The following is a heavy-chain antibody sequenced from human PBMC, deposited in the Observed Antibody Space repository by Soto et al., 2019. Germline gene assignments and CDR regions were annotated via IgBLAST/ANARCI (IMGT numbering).Heavy chain of an antibody. Sequence: QVRLVQSGAEAKKPGASVKVSCKTSGYPFTAYYVHWARQAPGQGLEWMGWINGNSGTTYAQNFQGRVTMTRDTSINTAYMELRSLTSDDTDVCYCARELQRGRDYWGQGALVTVSS. J-gene: IGHJ4*02. CDR2: INGNSGT. V-gene: IGHV1-2*02. CDR3: ARELQRGRDY. D-gene: IGHD3-10*01. CDR1: GYPFTAYY.